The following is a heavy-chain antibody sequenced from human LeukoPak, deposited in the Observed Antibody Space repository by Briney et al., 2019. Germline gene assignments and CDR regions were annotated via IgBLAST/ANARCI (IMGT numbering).Heavy chain of an antibody. D-gene: IGHD3-22*01. Sequence: PGGSLRLSCAASGFTFDDYAMHWVRQAPGKGLEGVSGISWNSGSIGYADSVKGRFTISRDNAKNSLYLQMNSLTAEDTALYYCAKGGSGYYYGNNWFDPWGQGTLVTVSS. J-gene: IGHJ5*02. CDR1: GFTFDDYA. CDR3: AKGGSGYYYGNNWFDP. V-gene: IGHV3-9*01. CDR2: ISWNSGSI.